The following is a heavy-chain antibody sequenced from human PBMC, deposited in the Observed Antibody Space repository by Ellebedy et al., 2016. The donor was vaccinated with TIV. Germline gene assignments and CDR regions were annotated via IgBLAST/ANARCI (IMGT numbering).Heavy chain of an antibody. D-gene: IGHD6-6*01. J-gene: IGHJ4*02. V-gene: IGHV3-23*01. CDR1: GFTFPGNA. CDR2: ISGTGDST. CDR3: VRGARSSSSFFDF. Sequence: GEPLKISXVASGFTFPGNAMSWVRQAPGKRLEWVSAISGTGDSTFYPDSMKGRFTISRDNSKNTLYLQMNSLRAEDTAVYFCVRGARSSSSFFDFWGQGTLVTVSS.